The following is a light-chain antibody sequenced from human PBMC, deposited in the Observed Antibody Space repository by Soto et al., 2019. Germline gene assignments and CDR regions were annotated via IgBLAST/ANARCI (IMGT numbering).Light chain of an antibody. J-gene: IGLJ1*01. Sequence: QSVLAQPASVSGSPGQSITISCTGTSSDVGAYKYVSWHQQHPGKAPKLMIYDVSDRPSGVSDRFSGSKSGNTDSLTISGLQAEDEADYYCSSYTGGSTYYVVGTGTKV. CDR2: DVS. CDR3: SSYTGGSTYYV. CDR1: SSDVGAYKY. V-gene: IGLV2-14*03.